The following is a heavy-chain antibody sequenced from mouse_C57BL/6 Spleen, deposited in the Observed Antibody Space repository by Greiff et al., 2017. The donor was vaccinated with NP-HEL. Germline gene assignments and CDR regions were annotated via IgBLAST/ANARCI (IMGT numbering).Heavy chain of an antibody. Sequence: VQLVESGAELVKPGASVKISCKASGYAFSSYWMNWVKQRPGKGLEWIGQIYPGDGDTNYNGKFKGKATLTADKSSSTAYMQLSSLTSEDSAVYFCARGDYDGSRGLDYWGQGTTLTVSS. V-gene: IGHV1-80*01. J-gene: IGHJ2*01. CDR1: GYAFSSYW. D-gene: IGHD1-1*01. CDR2: IYPGDGDT. CDR3: ARGDYDGSRGLDY.